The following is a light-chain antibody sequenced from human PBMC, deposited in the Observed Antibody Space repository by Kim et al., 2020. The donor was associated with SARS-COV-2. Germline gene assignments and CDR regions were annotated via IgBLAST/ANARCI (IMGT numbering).Light chain of an antibody. Sequence: QSVLTQPPSVSAAPGQKVTISCSGSTSIFGEHPVSWFQHLPGTAPRLLIYDNNKRDSGVPDRFSGSTSGTSAALDISGLQTGDEAYYYCSAWDISLDDGVLFGGGTKVTVL. J-gene: IGLJ2*01. CDR1: TSIFGEHP. V-gene: IGLV1-51*01. CDR2: DNN. CDR3: SAWDISLDDGVL.